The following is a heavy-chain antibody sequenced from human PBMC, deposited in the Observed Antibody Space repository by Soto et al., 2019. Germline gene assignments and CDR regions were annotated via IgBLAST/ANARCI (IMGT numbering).Heavy chain of an antibody. CDR1: GFTFSSYT. CDR3: ARDRGGDLKAVDI. Sequence: EVQLVESGGGLVKPGGSLRLSCAAFGFTFSSYTMNWVRQAPGKGLEWVSSISSSSSYIYYADSVKGRFTISRDNAKTSLDLQMNGLRAEDTAVYSCARDRGGDLKAVDIWGQGAMVTVSS. CDR2: ISSSSSYI. V-gene: IGHV3-21*01. D-gene: IGHD3-16*01. J-gene: IGHJ3*02.